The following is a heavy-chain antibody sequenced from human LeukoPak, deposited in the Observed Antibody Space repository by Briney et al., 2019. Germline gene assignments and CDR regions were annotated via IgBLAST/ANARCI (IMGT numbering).Heavy chain of an antibody. Sequence: SETLSLTCAVYGGSFSGYYWTWIRQLPGKGLEWIGRINHSGSTNHNPSLKSRVTISLHSSNNQFSLEVTSVTAADTGLYYCARGLAPTGGYYEGGYFYFEYWGQGLLVTVSS. CDR2: INHSGST. D-gene: IGHD3-22*01. V-gene: IGHV4-34*01. CDR1: GGSFSGYY. CDR3: ARGLAPTGGYYEGGYFYFEY. J-gene: IGHJ4*01.